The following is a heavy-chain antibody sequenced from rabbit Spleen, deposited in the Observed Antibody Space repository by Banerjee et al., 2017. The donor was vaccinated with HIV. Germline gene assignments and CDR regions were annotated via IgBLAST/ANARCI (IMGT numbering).Heavy chain of an antibody. CDR2: IAGSSSGFT. V-gene: IGHV1S40*01. CDR3: ARDTGTSFSTYGMDL. Sequence: QSLEESGGGLVQPEGSLTLTCKASGFSFSSSDYICWVRQAPGKGLEWISCIAGSSSGFTYFANWAKGRFTISKTSSTTVTLKMTSLTAADTATYFCARDTGTSFSTYGMDLWGPGTLVTVS. J-gene: IGHJ6*01. CDR1: GFSFSSSDY. D-gene: IGHD8-1*01.